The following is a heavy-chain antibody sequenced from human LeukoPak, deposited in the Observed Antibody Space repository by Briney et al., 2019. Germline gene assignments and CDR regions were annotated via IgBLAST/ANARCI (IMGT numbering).Heavy chain of an antibody. J-gene: IGHJ6*03. CDR1: GYSFTDYY. CDR2: ISAYNGNT. Sequence: ASVKVSCKTSGYSFTDYYMHWVRQAPGQGLEWMGWISAYNGNTNYAQKLQGRVTMTTDTSTSTAYIELRSLRSDDTAVYYCARERRPDIVVVPAASPYYYYYMGVWGKGTTVTVSS. CDR3: ARERRPDIVVVPAASPYYYYYMGV. V-gene: IGHV1-18*01. D-gene: IGHD2-2*01.